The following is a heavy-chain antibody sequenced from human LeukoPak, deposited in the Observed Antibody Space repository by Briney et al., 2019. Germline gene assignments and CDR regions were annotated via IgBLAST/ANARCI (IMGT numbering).Heavy chain of an antibody. CDR1: GYTLTELS. D-gene: IGHD3-22*01. CDR3: ATDLLYYYDSSGYHSDY. V-gene: IGHV1-24*01. CDR2: FDPEDGET. Sequence: GASVKVSCKVSGYTLTELSMHWVRQAPGKRLEWMGGFDPEDGETIYAQKFQGRVTMTEDTSTDTAYMELSSLRSEDTAVYYCATDLLYYYDSSGYHSDYWGQGTLVTVSS. J-gene: IGHJ4*02.